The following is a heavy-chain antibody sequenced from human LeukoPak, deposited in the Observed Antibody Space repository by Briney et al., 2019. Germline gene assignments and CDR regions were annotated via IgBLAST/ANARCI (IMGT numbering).Heavy chain of an antibody. V-gene: IGHV1-2*02. CDR2: INPNSGGT. J-gene: IGHJ3*02. Sequence: ASVKVSCKASGYTFTGYYMHWVRQAPGQGLEWMGWINPNSGGTNYAQKFQGRVTMTRDTSISTAYMELSRLRSDDTAVYYCARGASLRFLEWFHPAYDAFDIWGQGTMVTVSP. CDR3: ARGASLRFLEWFHPAYDAFDI. CDR1: GYTFTGYY. D-gene: IGHD3-3*01.